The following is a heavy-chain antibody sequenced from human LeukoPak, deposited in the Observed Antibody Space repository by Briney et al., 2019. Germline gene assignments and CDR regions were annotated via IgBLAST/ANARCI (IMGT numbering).Heavy chain of an antibody. CDR1: GGSISSSNW. Sequence: PSGTPSLTCAVSGGSISSSNWWSWVRQPPGKGLEWIGEIYHSGSTNYNPSLKSRVTISVDTSKNQFSLKLSSVTAADTAVYYCARHWGLEWMLPYYFDSWGQGSLVTVSS. D-gene: IGHD3-16*01. J-gene: IGHJ4*02. V-gene: IGHV4-4*02. CDR2: IYHSGST. CDR3: ARHWGLEWMLPYYFDS.